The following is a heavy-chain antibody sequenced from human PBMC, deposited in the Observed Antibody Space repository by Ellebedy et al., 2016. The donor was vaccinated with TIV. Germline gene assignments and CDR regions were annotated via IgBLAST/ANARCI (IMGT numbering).Heavy chain of an antibody. J-gene: IGHJ6*02. CDR3: AREQWSFGDHYYYGMDV. Sequence: GESLKISCAASGFTFSTYAMHWVRQAPGKGLEWVALVSYGGNDEYYADSVKGRFTISRDNSKSTLYLQMNSLRPEDTAIYYCAREQWSFGDHYYYGMDVWGQGTMVTVSS. V-gene: IGHV3-30*01. CDR1: GFTFSTYA. D-gene: IGHD2-21*02. CDR2: VSYGGNDE.